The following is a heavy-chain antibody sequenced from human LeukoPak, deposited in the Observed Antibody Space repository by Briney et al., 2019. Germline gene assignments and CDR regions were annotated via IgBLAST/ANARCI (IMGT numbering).Heavy chain of an antibody. CDR3: AKWAGIRDY. Sequence: AGSLRLSSAASGFTFSSYGMHWVRQAPGRGLEWVAYIQYDGSNEQYADSVKGRFTSSRDNSKNTLYLQMNSLRAEDTAVYYCAKWAGIRDYWGQGTLVTVSS. J-gene: IGHJ4*02. V-gene: IGHV3-30*02. CDR2: IQYDGSNE. CDR1: GFTFSSYG.